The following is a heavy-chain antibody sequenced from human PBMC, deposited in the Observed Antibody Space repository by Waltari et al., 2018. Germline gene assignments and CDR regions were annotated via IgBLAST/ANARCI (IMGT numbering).Heavy chain of an antibody. CDR3: ATTPNYYDSSGYPRGWFDP. J-gene: IGHJ5*02. V-gene: IGHV1-24*01. CDR1: GYTLTELS. CDR2: VDPEDGET. D-gene: IGHD3-22*01. Sequence: QVQLVQSVAEVKKPGASVKVSCKVSGYTLTELSMHWVRQAPGKGLEWMGGVDPEDGETIYAQKFQGRVTMTEDTSTDTAYMELSSLRSEDTAVYYCATTPNYYDSSGYPRGWFDPWGQGTLVTVSS.